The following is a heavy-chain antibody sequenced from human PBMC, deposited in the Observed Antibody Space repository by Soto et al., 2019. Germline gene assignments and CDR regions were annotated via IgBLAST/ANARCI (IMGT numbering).Heavy chain of an antibody. CDR2: IWYDGSNK. CDR1: GFTFSSYG. Sequence: LRLSCAASGFTFSSYGMHWVRQAPGKGLEWVAVIWYDGSNKYYADSVKGRFTISRDNSKNTLYLQMNSLRAEDTAVYYCARSKVVVAATLAYDAFDIWGQGTMVTVSS. J-gene: IGHJ3*02. D-gene: IGHD2-15*01. V-gene: IGHV3-33*01. CDR3: ARSKVVVAATLAYDAFDI.